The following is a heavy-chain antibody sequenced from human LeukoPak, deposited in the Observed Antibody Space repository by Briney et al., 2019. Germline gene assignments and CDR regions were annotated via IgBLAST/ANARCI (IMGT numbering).Heavy chain of an antibody. CDR3: ARRSFGSASPLRMDV. V-gene: IGHV4-59*08. CDR1: GRSISSYY. D-gene: IGHD3-10*01. CDR2: IYYSGST. Sequence: SETLSLTCTVSGRSISSYYWTWIRQPPGKGLEWIGYIYYSGSTSYNPSLKSRLTISVDRSKNQFSLKLSSVTAADTAVYYCARRSFGSASPLRMDVWGQGTTVTVSS. J-gene: IGHJ6*02.